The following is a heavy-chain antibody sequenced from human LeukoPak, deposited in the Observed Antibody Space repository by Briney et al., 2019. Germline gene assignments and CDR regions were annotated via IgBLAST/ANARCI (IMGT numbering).Heavy chain of an antibody. V-gene: IGHV1-2*02. Sequence: ASVKVSCKAPGYTFTANYMHWVRQAPGQGLEWMGWINPNSGGTKYAQKFQGRVTMTRDTTISEAYMELSSLRSDDTAVYYCTAGSSSWYPGYWGQGTLVTVSS. J-gene: IGHJ4*02. CDR3: TAGSSSWYPGY. CDR1: GYTFTANY. CDR2: INPNSGGT. D-gene: IGHD6-13*01.